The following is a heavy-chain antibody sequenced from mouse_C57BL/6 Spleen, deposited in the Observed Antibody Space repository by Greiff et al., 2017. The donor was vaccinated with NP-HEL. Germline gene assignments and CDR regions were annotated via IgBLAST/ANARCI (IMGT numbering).Heavy chain of an antibody. CDR3: ARHTTFYGSSYGYFDV. Sequence: VKLMESGPGLVAPSQSLSITCTVSGFSLTSYGVHWVRQPPGKGLEWLVVIWSDGSTTYNSALKSRLSISKDNSKSQVFLKMNSLQTDDTAMYYCARHTTFYGSSYGYFDVWGTGTTVTVSS. J-gene: IGHJ1*03. V-gene: IGHV2-6-1*01. D-gene: IGHD1-1*01. CDR2: IWSDGST. CDR1: GFSLTSYG.